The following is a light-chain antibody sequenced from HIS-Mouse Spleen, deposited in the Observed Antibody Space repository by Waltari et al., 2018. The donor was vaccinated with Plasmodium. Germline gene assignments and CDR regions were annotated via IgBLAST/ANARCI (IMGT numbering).Light chain of an antibody. V-gene: IGKV1-39*01. Sequence: DIQMTQSPSSLSASVGDRVTITCRARQSISSYLNWYQQKPGKAPKPLIYAASSLQSGVPSRFSGSGSGADFTLTSSSLQPEDFATYNCQQSYSTWTFGQGTKVEIK. CDR2: AAS. CDR1: QSISSY. J-gene: IGKJ1*01. CDR3: QQSYSTWT.